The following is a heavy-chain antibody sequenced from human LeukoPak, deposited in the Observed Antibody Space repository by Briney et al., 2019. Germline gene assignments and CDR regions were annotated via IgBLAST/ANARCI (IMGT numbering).Heavy chain of an antibody. D-gene: IGHD3-3*01. Sequence: GGSLRLSCAASGFTFSSYAMSWVRQAPGKGLEWVSAISGSGSSTYYADSVKGRFTISRDNSKNTLYLQMNSLRAEDTAVYYCAKDQALRFLEWLPPAAFDIWGQGTMVTVSS. CDR3: AKDQALRFLEWLPPAAFDI. CDR2: ISGSGSST. J-gene: IGHJ3*02. CDR1: GFTFSSYA. V-gene: IGHV3-23*01.